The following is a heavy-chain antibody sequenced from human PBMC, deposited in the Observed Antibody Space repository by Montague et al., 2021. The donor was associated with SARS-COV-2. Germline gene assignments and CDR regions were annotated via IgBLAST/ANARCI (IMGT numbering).Heavy chain of an antibody. CDR1: GASISTGSDY. CDR2: FYYSGGX. Sequence: SETLSLTCTVSGASISTGSDYWTWIRQRPGRGLEWIGNFYYSGGXTYNPSLKSRVTISADTSKNLFSLTLKSVTASDTAVYYCARDRGDIYGGNSAWFDPWGQGILVTVSS. D-gene: IGHD4-23*01. V-gene: IGHV4-61*03. CDR3: ARDRGDIYGGNSAWFDP. J-gene: IGHJ5*02.